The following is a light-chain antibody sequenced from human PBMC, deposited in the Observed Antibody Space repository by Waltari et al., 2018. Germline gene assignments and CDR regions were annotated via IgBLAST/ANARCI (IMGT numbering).Light chain of an antibody. CDR3: SAYISSSTLEL. CDR2: DVN. V-gene: IGLV2-14*03. Sequence: QSALTQPASVSGSPGQSITISCTGTSSDVGGYNYGSWYKQHPGTAPKLMIFDVNNRPAGVAKRFSGYKSGNTASLTIAGLQAEDEADYYCSAYISSSTLELFGGGTRLTVL. CDR1: SSDVGGYNY. J-gene: IGLJ2*01.